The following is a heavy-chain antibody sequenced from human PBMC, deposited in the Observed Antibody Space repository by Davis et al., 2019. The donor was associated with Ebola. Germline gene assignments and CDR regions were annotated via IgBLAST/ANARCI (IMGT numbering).Heavy chain of an antibody. Sequence: GESLKISCAASGFTFSSYSINWVRQAPGKGLEWVSYISSSSTIYYADSVRGRFTISRDNAKNSLYLQMNSLRDEDTAVYYCARITSSSDDYWGQGTLVTVSS. V-gene: IGHV3-48*02. J-gene: IGHJ4*02. CDR2: ISSSSTI. CDR1: GFTFSSYS. D-gene: IGHD6-13*01. CDR3: ARITSSSDDY.